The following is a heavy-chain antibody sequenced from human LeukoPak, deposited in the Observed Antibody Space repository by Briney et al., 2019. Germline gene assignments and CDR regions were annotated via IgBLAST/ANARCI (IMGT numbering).Heavy chain of an antibody. J-gene: IGHJ4*02. Sequence: SETLSLTCTVSGASISDHYWNWIRQPAGKGLEWIGQIYTSGSTNYNPSLKSRVTMSVDTSKNEFSLNLTSVTAADTAVYYCARGLASGYPPIPFDYWGQGTLVTVSS. CDR1: GASISDHY. V-gene: IGHV4-4*07. D-gene: IGHD3-3*01. CDR2: IYTSGST. CDR3: ARGLASGYPPIPFDY.